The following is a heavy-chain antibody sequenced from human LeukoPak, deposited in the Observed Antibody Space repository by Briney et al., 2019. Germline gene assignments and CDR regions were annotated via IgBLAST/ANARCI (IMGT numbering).Heavy chain of an antibody. Sequence: SETLSLTCTVSGGSVSSGNHYWSWIRQPPGKGLEWIGYVYYSGSTEYNPSLKSRVTISADTSKNQFSLELRSVTAADTAVYYCARDRIIVAAANRYYYYGMDVWGKGTTVTVSS. V-gene: IGHV4-61*01. D-gene: IGHD2-2*01. J-gene: IGHJ6*04. CDR1: GGSVSSGNHY. CDR3: ARDRIIVAAANRYYYYGMDV. CDR2: VYYSGST.